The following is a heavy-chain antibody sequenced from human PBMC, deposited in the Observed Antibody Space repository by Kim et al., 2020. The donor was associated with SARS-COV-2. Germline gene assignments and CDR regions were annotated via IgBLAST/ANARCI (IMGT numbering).Heavy chain of an antibody. CDR2: IVTSSGAT. V-gene: IGHV1-46*01. J-gene: IGHJ4*02. D-gene: IGHD3-10*01. CDR1: GYTFTTYY. CDR3: ARELRGGYFDF. Sequence: ASVKVSCKASGYTFTTYYVHWVRQAPGQGPQWMGMIVTSSGATNYAQKFQDRVTVTSNTSTSTVYMDLGGMSSDDTAVYYWARELRGGYFDFWGQGTL.